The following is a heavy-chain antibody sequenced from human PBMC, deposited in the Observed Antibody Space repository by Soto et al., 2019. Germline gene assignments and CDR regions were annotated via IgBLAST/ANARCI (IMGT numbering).Heavy chain of an antibody. D-gene: IGHD3-22*01. CDR1: GFTFSSYA. CDR3: AKDSDYYDSSGYYDPYYFDY. CDR2: ISGSGGST. V-gene: IGHV3-23*01. Sequence: GGSLRLSCAASGFTFSSYAMSWVRQAPGKGLEWVSAISGSGGSTYYADSVKGRFTISRDNSKNTLYLQMNSLRAEDTAVYYCAKDSDYYDSSGYYDPYYFDYWGQGTLVTVSS. J-gene: IGHJ4*02.